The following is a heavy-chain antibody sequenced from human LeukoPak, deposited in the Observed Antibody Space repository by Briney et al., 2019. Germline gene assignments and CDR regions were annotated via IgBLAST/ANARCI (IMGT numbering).Heavy chain of an antibody. Sequence: PGGSLRLSCAASGFIFSDTPMSWVRQAPGKGLEWLSYISNSGSVTQYADSIRGRFTISRDNAKNSLYLQMNSLRDDDTAVYYCARDPRHTWFDPWGQGTQVTVS. V-gene: IGHV3-48*02. CDR3: ARDPRHTWFDP. CDR2: ISNSGSVT. CDR1: GFIFSDTP. J-gene: IGHJ5*02.